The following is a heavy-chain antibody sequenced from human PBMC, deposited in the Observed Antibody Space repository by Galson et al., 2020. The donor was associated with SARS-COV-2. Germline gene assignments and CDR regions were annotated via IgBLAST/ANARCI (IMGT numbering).Heavy chain of an antibody. D-gene: IGHD3-9*01. CDR3: ATTLTFYDILTGYRLPWFDP. CDR2: IYYSGST. V-gene: IGHV4-39*01. CDR1: GGSISSSSYY. Sequence: SQTLSLTCTVSGGSISSSSYYWGWIRQPPGKGLEWIGSIYYSGSTYYNPSLKSRVTISVDTSKNQFSLKLSSVTAADTAVYYCATTLTFYDILTGYRLPWFDPWGQGTLVTVSS. J-gene: IGHJ5*02.